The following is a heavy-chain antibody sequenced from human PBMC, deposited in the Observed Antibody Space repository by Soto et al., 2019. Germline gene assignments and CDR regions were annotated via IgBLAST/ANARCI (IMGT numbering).Heavy chain of an antibody. Sequence: GGSLRLSCSASGFIFSSYTMYWVRQAPGKGLKYVSAISSNGENTYDTDSVKGRFTISRDNSKKTLYLQMSSLRPEDTAVYYCGEGRFLFCLYAFDHWGRGTMVTVSS. V-gene: IGHV3-64D*06. CDR1: GFIFSSYT. CDR2: ISSNGENT. J-gene: IGHJ3*01. D-gene: IGHD3-16*01. CDR3: GEGRFLFCLYAFDH.